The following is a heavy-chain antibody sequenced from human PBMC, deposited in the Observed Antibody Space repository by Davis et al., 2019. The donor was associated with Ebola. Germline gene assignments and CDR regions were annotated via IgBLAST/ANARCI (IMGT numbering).Heavy chain of an antibody. CDR3: ARAHYYDSSGYYLFDY. J-gene: IGHJ4*02. D-gene: IGHD3-22*01. CDR1: GYTFTSYG. V-gene: IGHV1-18*01. Sequence: ASVKVSCKASGYTFTSYGISWVRXAPGQRLAWLGWISAYNGNTNYAQKLQGRVTMTTDTSTSTAYMELRSLRSDDTAVYYCARAHYYDSSGYYLFDYWGQGTLVTVSS. CDR2: ISAYNGNT.